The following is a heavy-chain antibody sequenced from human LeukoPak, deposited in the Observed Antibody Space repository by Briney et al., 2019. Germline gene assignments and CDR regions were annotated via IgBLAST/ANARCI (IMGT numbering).Heavy chain of an antibody. J-gene: IGHJ4*02. Sequence: GGSLRLSCAASGFTFSDYYMSWIRQAPGKGLEWVSYISSNGATVYYADSVKGRFTISRDNAKNSLYLQMNSLRAEDTALYYCAKTYGLSDYYDSSGTDYWGQGTLVTVSS. V-gene: IGHV3-11*01. CDR2: ISSNGATV. CDR1: GFTFSDYY. D-gene: IGHD3-22*01. CDR3: AKTYGLSDYYDSSGTDY.